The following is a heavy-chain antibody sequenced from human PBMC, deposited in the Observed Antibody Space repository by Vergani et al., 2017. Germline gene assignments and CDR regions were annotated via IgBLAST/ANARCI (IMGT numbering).Heavy chain of an antibody. J-gene: IGHJ4*02. CDR1: GFTFSSYA. CDR2: ISGSGGST. V-gene: IGHV3-23*01. Sequence: EVQLLESGGGLVQPGGSLRLSCAASGFTFSSYAMSWVRKAPGKGLEWVSAISGSGGSTYYADSVKGPFTISRDNSKNTLYLQMNSLRAEDTAVYYCAKDWVGITMVRGMYYFDYWGQGTLVTVSS. D-gene: IGHD3-10*01. CDR3: AKDWVGITMVRGMYYFDY.